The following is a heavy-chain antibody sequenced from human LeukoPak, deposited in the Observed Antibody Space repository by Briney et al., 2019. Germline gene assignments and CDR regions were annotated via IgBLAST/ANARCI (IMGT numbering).Heavy chain of an antibody. V-gene: IGHV4-39*01. J-gene: IGHJ4*02. CDR1: GGAITNDNFY. Sequence: PSETLSLTCTVSGGAITNDNFYWGWVRQPPGKGLEWVVSINYSGTTYYNPSLRSRLSISVDTSRTQFFLTLNSVTAADTAVYYCARHFDSWGRGILVTVSS. CDR2: INYSGTT. CDR3: ARHFDS.